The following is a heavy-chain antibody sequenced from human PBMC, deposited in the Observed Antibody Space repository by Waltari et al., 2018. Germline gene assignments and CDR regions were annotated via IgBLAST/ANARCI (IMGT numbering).Heavy chain of an antibody. D-gene: IGHD5-18*01. V-gene: IGHV4-38-2*01. J-gene: IGHJ4*02. CDR1: GYSISSGYY. CDR3: ARADGYSYGYFDY. Sequence: QVQLQESGPGLVKPSETLSLTCAVFGYSISSGYYWGWIRQPPGKGLEWIGSIYHSGSTYYNPSLKSRVTISVDTSKNQVSLKLSSVTAADTAVYYCARADGYSYGYFDYWGQGTLVTVSS. CDR2: IYHSGST.